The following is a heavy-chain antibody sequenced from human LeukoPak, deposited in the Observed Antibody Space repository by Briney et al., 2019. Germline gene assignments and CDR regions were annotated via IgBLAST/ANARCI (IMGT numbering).Heavy chain of an antibody. CDR1: GFTFSSYW. CDR2: ISPDGSTT. J-gene: IGHJ4*02. CDR3: ATGHSNFDY. D-gene: IGHD4-11*01. V-gene: IGHV3-74*01. Sequence: GGSLRLSCAASGFTFSSYWMHWVRQAPGKGLVWVSRISPDGSTTGHADSVKGRFTTSRDNAKNTLFLQMNSLRAEDTAVYYCATGHSNFDYWGQGTLVTVSS.